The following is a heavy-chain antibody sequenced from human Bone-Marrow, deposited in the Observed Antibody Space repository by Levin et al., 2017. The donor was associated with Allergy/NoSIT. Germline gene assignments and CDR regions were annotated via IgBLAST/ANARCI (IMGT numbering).Heavy chain of an antibody. CDR3: ARHIVTAQTPDY. Sequence: SETLSLTCSVSGGSISDHYWSWIRQPPGKGLEWIGYTYDGGGTNANPSLKSRVTISLDTSKNQFSLQLTSVTAADTALYYCARHIVTAQTPDYWGQGTLVTVSS. D-gene: IGHD2-21*02. J-gene: IGHJ4*02. CDR1: GGSISDHY. V-gene: IGHV4-59*11. CDR2: TYDGGGT.